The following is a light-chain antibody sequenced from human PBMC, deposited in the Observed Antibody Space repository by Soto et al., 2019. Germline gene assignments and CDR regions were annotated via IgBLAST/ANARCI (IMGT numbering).Light chain of an antibody. Sequence: IQMTQSPSTLSGSVGDRVTITCRASQTISSWLACYQRKPGKVPDLLISSASTLQSGAPSRFSGSGSGTDFTPTISSLQPEDVATYYCQKYNIAPSWTFGQGTKVDIK. CDR1: QTISSW. J-gene: IGKJ1*01. CDR3: QKYNIAPSWT. CDR2: SAS. V-gene: IGKV1-27*01.